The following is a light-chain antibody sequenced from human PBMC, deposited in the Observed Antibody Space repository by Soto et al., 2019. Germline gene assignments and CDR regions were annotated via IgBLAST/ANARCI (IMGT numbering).Light chain of an antibody. V-gene: IGKV1-17*01. CDR1: QRIRNH. J-gene: IGKJ4*01. CDR2: SAS. CDR3: QQFKTYPLT. Sequence: IQKSQSRSLLSXXVGDXVTFXXPASQRIRNHLGWYQQKPGKAPNLLISSASTLKSGVPSRFSGSGSGTDFTLTISSLQPEDFATYYCQQFKTYPLTFGGLTKVDI.